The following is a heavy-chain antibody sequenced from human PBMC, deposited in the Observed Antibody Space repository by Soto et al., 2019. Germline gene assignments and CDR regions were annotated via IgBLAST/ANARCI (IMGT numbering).Heavy chain of an antibody. CDR1: GGTFSSYA. CDR2: IIPISGKA. Sequence: VQLVQSGAEVKKPGSSVKVFCKASGGTFSSYAISWVRQAPGQGLEWMGGIIPISGKANYAQKFQGRVTITADESTSTAYMELSSLRSEDTAVYYCARSQGSSTSLEIYYYYYYGMDVCGQGTTVTVSS. CDR3: ARSQGSSTSLEIYYYYYYGMDV. J-gene: IGHJ6*02. D-gene: IGHD2-2*01. V-gene: IGHV1-69*01.